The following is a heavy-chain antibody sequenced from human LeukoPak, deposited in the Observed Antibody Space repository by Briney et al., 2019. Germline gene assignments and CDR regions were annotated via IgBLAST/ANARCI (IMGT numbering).Heavy chain of an antibody. CDR1: GFTFSNFP. Sequence: PGGSLRLSCAASGFTFSNFPMTWVRRAPGKGLESFSSISGSGGDTYYTDSVKGRFTISRDNLKNTLYLQMNSLRAEDTAVYYCVRAMDVWGQGTTVTVSS. J-gene: IGHJ6*02. V-gene: IGHV3-23*01. CDR3: VRAMDV. CDR2: ISGSGGDT.